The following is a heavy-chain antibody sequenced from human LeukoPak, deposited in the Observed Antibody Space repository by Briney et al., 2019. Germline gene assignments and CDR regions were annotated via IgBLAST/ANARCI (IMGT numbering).Heavy chain of an antibody. Sequence: GGSLRLSCAASGLTVSSNCMSWVRQAPGKGLEWVSFIYSGGTTYYADSVKGRFTISRDNSKNTLYLQMNSLRGEDTAVYYCAKGVRLGAITMIRGVRRTYYYMDVWGKGTTVTISS. V-gene: IGHV3-53*01. D-gene: IGHD3-10*01. CDR1: GLTVSSNC. CDR3: AKGVRLGAITMIRGVRRTYYYMDV. CDR2: IYSGGTT. J-gene: IGHJ6*03.